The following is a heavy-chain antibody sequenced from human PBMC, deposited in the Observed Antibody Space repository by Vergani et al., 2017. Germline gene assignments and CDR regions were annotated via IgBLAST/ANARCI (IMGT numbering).Heavy chain of an antibody. J-gene: IGHJ3*01. CDR1: GASINNDFYY. Sequence: QVQLQESGPGRVKPSQTLSLTCTVSGASINNDFYYWHWIRQPAGKGLEWIGRIYVSGITDYDSSLQSRVSISVDTSKNQFSLTLTSVTAADTAVYYCASYNKQLRTRAFDLWGQGTMVTVSS. D-gene: IGHD1-1*01. CDR2: IYVSGIT. CDR3: ASYNKQLRTRAFDL. V-gene: IGHV4-61*02.